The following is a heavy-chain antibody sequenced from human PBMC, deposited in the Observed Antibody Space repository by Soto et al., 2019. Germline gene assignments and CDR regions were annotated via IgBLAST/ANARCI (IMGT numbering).Heavy chain of an antibody. J-gene: IGHJ4*02. V-gene: IGHV3-72*01. Sequence: EVQLVESGGGLVQPGGSLRLSCVASGFSLSDHYMDWVRQAPGKGLEWVGRIKNRSGGYTIEYAASVKGRFTISRDDSKNSWDLKMDSLTSEDAAGYYCADVNWSGSYLQWGQETLVTVSS. CDR2: IKNRSGGYTI. CDR1: GFSLSDHY. D-gene: IGHD3-3*01. CDR3: ADVNWSGSYLQ.